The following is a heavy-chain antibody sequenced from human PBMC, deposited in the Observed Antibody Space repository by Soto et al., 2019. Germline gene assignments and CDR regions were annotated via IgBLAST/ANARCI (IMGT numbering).Heavy chain of an antibody. CDR2: INPNGGST. CDR1: GYTFTSYY. J-gene: IGHJ4*02. CDR3: ARGLVLGDY. Sequence: QVQLVQSGAEVKKPGASVKLSCKASGYTFTSYYIHWVRQAPGQGLEWIGIINPNGGSTNYAHSVQVRLPVTRDTSPATVYTELGALTSEVTAVYYCARGLVLGDYWGQGTLVTVSS. V-gene: IGHV1-46*04. D-gene: IGHD2-8*02.